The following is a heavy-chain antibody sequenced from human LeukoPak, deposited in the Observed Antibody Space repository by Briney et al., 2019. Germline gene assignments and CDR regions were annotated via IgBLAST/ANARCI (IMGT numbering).Heavy chain of an antibody. Sequence: KPSETLSLTCTLSGGSISTYYWSWIRQPPGKGLEWIGYIYHSGSTNYNPSLKSRVTISVDTSKNQFSLKLSSVTAADTAVYYCARGSIAARARRSYWFDPWGQGTLVAVSS. CDR1: GGSISTYY. V-gene: IGHV4-59*01. CDR2: IYHSGST. CDR3: ARGSIAARARRSYWFDP. D-gene: IGHD6-6*01. J-gene: IGHJ5*02.